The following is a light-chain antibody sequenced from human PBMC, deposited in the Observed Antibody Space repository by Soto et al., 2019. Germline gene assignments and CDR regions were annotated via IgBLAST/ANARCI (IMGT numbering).Light chain of an antibody. Sequence: EIVLTQSPANLSLSPGETATLSCRASQSVSGYIGWYQQKPGQAPRLLIYADSNRATGIPARFSGSVSGTDGTITISSLEQEDGSVYYCQQRYNWTITFGQGTRLEIK. CDR2: ADS. CDR3: QQRYNWTIT. J-gene: IGKJ5*01. V-gene: IGKV3-11*01. CDR1: QSVSGY.